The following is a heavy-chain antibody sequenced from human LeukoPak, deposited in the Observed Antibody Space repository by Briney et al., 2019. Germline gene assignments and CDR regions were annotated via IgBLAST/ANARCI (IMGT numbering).Heavy chain of an antibody. Sequence: GRSLRLSCAASGFTFDDYAMHWVRQAPGKGLEWVSGISWNSGSIGYADSVKGRFTISKDNAKNSLYLQMNSLRAEDTALYYCAKAPYSSSSRPVSWYYFDYWGQGTLVTVPS. D-gene: IGHD6-6*01. CDR3: AKAPYSSSSRPVSWYYFDY. J-gene: IGHJ4*02. CDR1: GFTFDDYA. V-gene: IGHV3-9*01. CDR2: ISWNSGSI.